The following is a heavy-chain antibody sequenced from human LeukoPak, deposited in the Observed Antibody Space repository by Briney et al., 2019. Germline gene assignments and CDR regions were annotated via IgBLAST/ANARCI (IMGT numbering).Heavy chain of an antibody. J-gene: IGHJ4*02. CDR3: ARGLGDSSGYYFSDN. CDR1: GSAFTSSA. V-gene: IGHV1-69*13. Sequence: ASVKVSCKSSGSAFTSSAISRVRRAPGQGHEWMGGIIPIFGSENYAQKFQGRVTIPAHEYTSTAYMELSSLTSEDTAVYYCARGLGDSSGYYFSDNGGQGTLVTVST. D-gene: IGHD3-22*01. CDR2: IIPIFGSE.